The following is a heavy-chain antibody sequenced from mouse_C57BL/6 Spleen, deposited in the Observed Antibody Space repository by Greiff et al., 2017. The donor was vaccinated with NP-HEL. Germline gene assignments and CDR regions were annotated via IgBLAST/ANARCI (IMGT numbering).Heavy chain of an antibody. CDR1: GYTFTSYW. D-gene: IGHD3-2*02. CDR3: ARETAQATFFAY. CDR2: INPSSGYT. Sequence: QVQLKESGAELAKPGASVKLSCKASGYTFTSYWMHWVKPRPGQGLEWIGYINPSSGYTKYNQKFKDKATLTADKSSSTAYMPLSSLTYEDSAVYYCARETAQATFFAYWGQGTLVTVSA. V-gene: IGHV1-7*01. J-gene: IGHJ3*01.